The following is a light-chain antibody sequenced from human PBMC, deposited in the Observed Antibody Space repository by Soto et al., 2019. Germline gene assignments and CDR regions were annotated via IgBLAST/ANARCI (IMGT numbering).Light chain of an antibody. CDR2: DAS. J-gene: IGKJ2*01. CDR3: QQYDSPYT. V-gene: IGKV1-33*01. CDR1: QDITNY. Sequence: DIQMTQSPSSLSASVGDRVTITCRASQDITNYLNWYQQKSGKAPKLLIYDASNLEPGVPSRFSGSGSGTDFTFTISXLQPEDIATYYCQQYDSPYTFGQGTKVDIK.